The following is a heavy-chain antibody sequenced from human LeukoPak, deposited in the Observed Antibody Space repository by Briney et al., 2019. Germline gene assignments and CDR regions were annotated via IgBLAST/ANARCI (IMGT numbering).Heavy chain of an antibody. Sequence: SETLSLTCAVSGASISGSGYYLGWIRQPPGKGLEWIGNIYYTGSTYYNASLQSRVTISIDMSKNQFSLRLSSVAAADTAMYYCVKSGGYGLIDYWGQGTLVTVSS. CDR1: GASISGSGYY. CDR2: IYYTGST. CDR3: VKSGGYGLIDY. J-gene: IGHJ4*02. D-gene: IGHD6-19*01. V-gene: IGHV4-39*01.